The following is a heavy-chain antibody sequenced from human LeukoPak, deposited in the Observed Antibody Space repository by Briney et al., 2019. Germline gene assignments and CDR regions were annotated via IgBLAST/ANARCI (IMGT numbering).Heavy chain of an antibody. V-gene: IGHV4-4*07. Sequence: SEILSLTCTVSGGSISSYYWSWIRQPAGKGLEWIGRIYTSGSTNYNPSLKSRVTMSVDTSKNQFSLKLSSVTAADTAVYYCARDGLWARGSYQDYWGQGTLVTVSS. CDR3: ARDGLWARGSYQDY. CDR2: IYTSGST. CDR1: GGSISSYY. D-gene: IGHD1-26*01. J-gene: IGHJ4*02.